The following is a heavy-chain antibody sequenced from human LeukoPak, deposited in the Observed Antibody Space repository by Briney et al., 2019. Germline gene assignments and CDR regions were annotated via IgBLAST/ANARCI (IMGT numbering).Heavy chain of an antibody. CDR2: ISAGGSNT. D-gene: IGHD3-22*01. V-gene: IGHV3-23*01. Sequence: GGSLRLSCAASGFTFDKYAMTWVRQAPGKGLEWVSAISAGGSNTYYADSVKGRFTISRDTSKNTLYLQMHSLRAEDTAVYYCAKTPYYDSTGYHHYYYYAMDVWGQGTTVTVSS. J-gene: IGHJ6*02. CDR1: GFTFDKYA. CDR3: AKTPYYDSTGYHHYYYYAMDV.